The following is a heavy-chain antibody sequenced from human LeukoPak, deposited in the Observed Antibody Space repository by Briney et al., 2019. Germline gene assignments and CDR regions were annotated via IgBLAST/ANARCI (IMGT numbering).Heavy chain of an antibody. D-gene: IGHD3-16*01. CDR2: IGGTGVRT. CDR3: AKDRLGGPYFFHY. J-gene: IGHJ4*02. CDR1: GFTFSSYA. Sequence: GGSLRLSCASSGFTFSSYAMSWVRQAPGKGLEWVSTIGGTGVRTYYADSVKGRFTISRDNSKNTLYLQINSLRAEDTAVYFCAKDRLGGPYFFHYWGQGTLVTVSS. V-gene: IGHV3-23*01.